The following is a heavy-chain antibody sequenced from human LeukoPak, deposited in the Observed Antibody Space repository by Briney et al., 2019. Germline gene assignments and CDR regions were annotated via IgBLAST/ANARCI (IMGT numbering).Heavy chain of an antibody. J-gene: IGHJ3*02. V-gene: IGHV4-4*07. Sequence: SETLSPTCTVSGGSISSYYWSWIRQPAGKGLEWIGRIYTSGSTNYNPSLKSRVTMSVDTSKNQFSLKLSSVTAADTAVYYCARHGKGVTYFYTFDIWGQGTVVAVSS. CDR3: ARHGKGVTYFYTFDI. CDR2: IYTSGST. D-gene: IGHD2/OR15-2a*01. CDR1: GGSISSYY.